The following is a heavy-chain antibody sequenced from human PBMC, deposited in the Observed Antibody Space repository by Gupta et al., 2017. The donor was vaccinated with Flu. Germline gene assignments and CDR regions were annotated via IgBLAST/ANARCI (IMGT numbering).Heavy chain of an antibody. CDR1: GGTFSSYA. CDR2: IIPIFGTA. Sequence: QVQLVQSGAEVKKPGSSVKVSCKASGGTFSSYAISWVRQAPGQGLEWMGGIIPIFGTANYAQKFQGRVTITADESTSTAYMELSSLRSEDTAVYYCEITMVRGVIISPRGYGMDVWGQGTTVTVSS. V-gene: IGHV1-69*01. CDR3: EITMVRGVIISPRGYGMDV. J-gene: IGHJ6*02. D-gene: IGHD3-10*01.